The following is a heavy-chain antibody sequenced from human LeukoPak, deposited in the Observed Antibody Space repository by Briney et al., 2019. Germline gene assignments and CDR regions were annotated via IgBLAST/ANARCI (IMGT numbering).Heavy chain of an antibody. CDR3: ARDLRRIADYYFDY. V-gene: IGHV3-30*03. J-gene: IGHJ4*02. Sequence: PGTSLRLSCAASGFTFSGYAIHWVRQAPGKGLEWVAVISSDGRDKHHADSVKGRFTISRDNSKNTLYLQTNSLRAEDTAVYYCARDLRRIADYYFDYWGQGTLVTVSS. CDR1: GFTFSGYA. CDR2: ISSDGRDK. D-gene: IGHD6-13*01.